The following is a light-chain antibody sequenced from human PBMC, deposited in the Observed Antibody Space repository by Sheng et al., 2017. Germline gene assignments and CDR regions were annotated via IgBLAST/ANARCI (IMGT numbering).Light chain of an antibody. Sequence: QSALTQPASVSGSPGRSITISCTGTSGDIAVYNFVSWYQQHPGKVPKLIIYEVSHRPSGVSNRFSGSKSGNTAYLTISGLQAEDEADYYCSSYTSSTTYVFGAGTRVTVL. J-gene: IGLJ1*01. CDR2: EVS. CDR1: SGDIAVYNF. V-gene: IGLV2-14*03. CDR3: SSYTSSTTYV.